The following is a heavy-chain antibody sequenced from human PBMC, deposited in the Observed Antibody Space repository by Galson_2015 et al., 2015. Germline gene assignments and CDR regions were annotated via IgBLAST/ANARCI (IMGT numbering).Heavy chain of an antibody. CDR1: GFTFSDCA. CDR2: ISDSGRNT. J-gene: IGHJ4*02. CDR3: AKAGAVVFITKVVSFGY. Sequence: SLRLSCAAFGFTFSDCALNWVRQAPGKGLEWVSAISDSGRNTYYADSVKGRFTISRDNSKNTLYLQMNSLRAEDTAVYYCAKAGAVVFITKVVSFGYWGQGTLVTVSS. V-gene: IGHV3-23*01. D-gene: IGHD3-22*01.